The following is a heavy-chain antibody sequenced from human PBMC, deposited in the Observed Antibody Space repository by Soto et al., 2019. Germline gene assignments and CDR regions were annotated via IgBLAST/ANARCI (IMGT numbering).Heavy chain of an antibody. Sequence: ASVKVSCKASGYTFTSYGISWERQAPGQGLEWMGWISAYNGNTNYAQKLQGRVTMTTDTSTSTAYMELRSLRSDDTAVYYCARAHSIVGATSGWFDPWGQGTLVTVSS. J-gene: IGHJ5*02. D-gene: IGHD1-26*01. CDR3: ARAHSIVGATSGWFDP. CDR2: ISAYNGNT. V-gene: IGHV1-18*01. CDR1: GYTFTSYG.